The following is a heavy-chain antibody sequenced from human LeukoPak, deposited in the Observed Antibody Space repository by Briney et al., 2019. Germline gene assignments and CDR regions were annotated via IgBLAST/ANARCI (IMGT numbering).Heavy chain of an antibody. J-gene: IGHJ4*02. V-gene: IGHV1-2*06. CDR1: GYTFTGYY. Sequence: SXKVSCKASGYTFTGYYMHWVRQAPGQGLEWMGRVNPNSGGTNYAQKFQGRVTMTRDTSISTAYMELSRLRSDDTAVYYCSREETSGGFDYWGQGTLVTVSS. CDR2: VNPNSGGT. CDR3: SREETSGGFDY. D-gene: IGHD3-10*01.